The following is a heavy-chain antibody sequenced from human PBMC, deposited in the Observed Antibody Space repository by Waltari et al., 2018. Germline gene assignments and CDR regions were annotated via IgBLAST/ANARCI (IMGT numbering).Heavy chain of an antibody. V-gene: IGHV4-39*01. J-gene: IGHJ6*03. Sequence: QLQLQESGPALVKPSETLSLTCTVSGGSISSSSYSWGWIRQPPGKGLEWMGRIYYSGSTYYNPSLKSRVTISVDTSKNQFSLKLSAVTAADTAVYYGARHFQGYYYYMDVWGKGTTVTVSS. CDR2: IYYSGST. CDR3: ARHFQGYYYYMDV. CDR1: GGSISSSSYS.